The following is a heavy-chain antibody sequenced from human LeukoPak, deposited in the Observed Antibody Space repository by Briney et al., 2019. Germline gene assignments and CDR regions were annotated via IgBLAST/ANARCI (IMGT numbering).Heavy chain of an antibody. D-gene: IGHD3-22*01. CDR2: ISSADGTI. CDR3: ARAAPYYYDSSGYSAFDS. CDR1: GFTFSSYE. Sequence: GGSLRLSCAASGFTFSSYEMNWVRQAPGKGLEWVSYISSADGTIHYADAVRGRFTISRDSAKNSLYLQMNSLRDEDTAVYYCARAAPYYYDSSGYSAFDSWGQGTMVTVSA. V-gene: IGHV3-48*03. J-gene: IGHJ3*02.